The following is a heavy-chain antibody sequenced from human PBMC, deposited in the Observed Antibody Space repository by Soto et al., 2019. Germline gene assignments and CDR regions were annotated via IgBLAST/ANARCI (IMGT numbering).Heavy chain of an antibody. CDR1: GYTLTELS. Sequence: GASVKVSCKVSGYTLTELSMHWVRQAPGKGLEWMGGFDPEDGETIYAQKFQGRVTMTEDTSTDTAYMELSSLRSEDTAVYYCATDFGGYYDSSGYPADHWYFDLWGRGTLVTVSS. V-gene: IGHV1-24*01. J-gene: IGHJ2*01. CDR2: FDPEDGET. D-gene: IGHD3-22*01. CDR3: ATDFGGYYDSSGYPADHWYFDL.